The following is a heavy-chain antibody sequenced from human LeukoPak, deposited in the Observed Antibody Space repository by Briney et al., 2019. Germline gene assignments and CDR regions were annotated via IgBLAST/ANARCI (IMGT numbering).Heavy chain of an antibody. D-gene: IGHD3-22*01. J-gene: IGHJ4*02. CDR2: INHSGST. Sequence: PSETLSLTCAVYGGSFSGYCWSWIRQPPGKGLEWIGEINHSGSTNYNPSLKSRVTISVDTSKNQFSLKLSSVTAADTAVYYCAREAAEDSSGYPYRYFDYWGQGTLVTVSS. V-gene: IGHV4-34*01. CDR3: AREAAEDSSGYPYRYFDY. CDR1: GGSFSGYC.